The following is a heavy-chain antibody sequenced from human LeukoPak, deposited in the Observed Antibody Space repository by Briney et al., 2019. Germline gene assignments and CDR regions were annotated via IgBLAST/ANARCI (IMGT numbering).Heavy chain of an antibody. J-gene: IGHJ4*02. CDR2: IIPIFGTA. Sequence: VASVKVSCKASGGTFSSYAISWVRQAPGQGLEWMGRIIPIFGTANYAQKFQGRVTITTDESTSTAYMELSSLRSEDTAVYYCARDLYSSSNYFDYWGQGTLVTVSS. V-gene: IGHV1-69*05. CDR1: GGTFSSYA. CDR3: ARDLYSSSNYFDY. D-gene: IGHD6-6*01.